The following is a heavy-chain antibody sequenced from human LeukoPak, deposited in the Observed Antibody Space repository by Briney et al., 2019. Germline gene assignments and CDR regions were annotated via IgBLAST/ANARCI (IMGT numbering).Heavy chain of an antibody. Sequence: ASVTVSFTASGFTFTISAVQWVRQARGQRLEWIGWIVVGSGNTNYAQKFQERVTITRDMSTSTAYMELSSLRSEDTAVYYCAAGGKGSYLNYWGQGTLVTVSS. D-gene: IGHD3-10*01. CDR2: IVVGSGNT. J-gene: IGHJ4*02. V-gene: IGHV1-58*01. CDR1: GFTFTISA. CDR3: AAGGKGSYLNY.